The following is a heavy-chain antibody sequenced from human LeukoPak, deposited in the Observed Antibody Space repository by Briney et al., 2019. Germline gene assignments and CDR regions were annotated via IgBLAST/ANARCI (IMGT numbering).Heavy chain of an antibody. J-gene: IGHJ6*03. CDR2: MNPNSGNT. V-gene: IGHV1-8*01. D-gene: IGHD2-2*01. CDR3: ARGIPAAVRNWGPWGAYYYYYMDV. Sequence: ASVKVSCKASGYTFISYDINWVRQATGQGLEWMGWMNPNSGNTGYAQKFQGRVAITRNTSISTAYMELSSLRSEDTAVYYCARGIPAAVRNWGPWGAYYYYYMDVWGKGTTVTVSS. CDR1: GYTFISYD.